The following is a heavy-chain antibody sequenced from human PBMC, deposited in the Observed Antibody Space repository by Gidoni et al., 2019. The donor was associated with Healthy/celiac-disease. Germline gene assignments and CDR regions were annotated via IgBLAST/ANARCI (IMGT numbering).Heavy chain of an antibody. CDR1: GFTFSSYS. CDR3: ARVLPYYDILTGYSPPGWFDP. J-gene: IGHJ5*02. D-gene: IGHD3-9*01. Sequence: EVQLVESGGGLVQPGGSLRLSCAASGFTFSSYSMHWVRQAPGKGLEWVSYISSSSSTIYYADSVKGRFTFSRDNAKNSLYLQMNSLRDEDTAVYYCARVLPYYDILTGYSPPGWFDPWGQGTLVTVSS. V-gene: IGHV3-48*02. CDR2: ISSSSSTI.